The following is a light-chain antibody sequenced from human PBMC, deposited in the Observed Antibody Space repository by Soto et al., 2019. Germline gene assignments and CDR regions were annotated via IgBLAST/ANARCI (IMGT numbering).Light chain of an antibody. CDR1: QSVTSNY. J-gene: IGKJ5*01. V-gene: IGKV3-20*01. CDR3: QQYSSSPIT. CDR2: GAS. Sequence: EIVLTQSPGTLSLSPGERATLSCRASQSVTSNYLAWYQQKPGQAPRLLIFGASIRDTGIPDSFSGSGSGTDFTLTISRLDPEDFAVYYCQQYSSSPITFGQGTRLEIK.